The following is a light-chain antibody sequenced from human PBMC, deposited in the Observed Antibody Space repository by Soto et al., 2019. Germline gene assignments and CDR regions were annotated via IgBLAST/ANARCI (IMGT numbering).Light chain of an antibody. V-gene: IGLV1-47*01. CDR2: RNS. J-gene: IGLJ2*01. CDR1: SSNIGSNY. CDR3: SAWDDSLSGVV. Sequence: QSVLTQPPSASGTPGQRVTISCSGSSSNIGSNYVYWYQQLPGTVPQLLIYRNSERSSGVPDRFSCSKSGTSASLAISGRRSADEADYYCSAWDDSLSGVVFFGGTKLPVL.